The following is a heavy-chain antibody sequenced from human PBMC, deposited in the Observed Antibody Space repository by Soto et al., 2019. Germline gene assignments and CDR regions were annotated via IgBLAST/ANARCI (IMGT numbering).Heavy chain of an antibody. Sequence: ASVKVSCKASGYTFTSYAMHWVRQAPGQRLEWMGWINAGNGNTKYSQRFQGRVTITRDTSASTAYMELSSLRSEDTAVYYCANLDWSQLPNNFDYWGQGTLVTVSS. D-gene: IGHD1-1*01. CDR3: ANLDWSQLPNNFDY. CDR1: GYTFTSYA. V-gene: IGHV1-3*01. CDR2: INAGNGNT. J-gene: IGHJ4*02.